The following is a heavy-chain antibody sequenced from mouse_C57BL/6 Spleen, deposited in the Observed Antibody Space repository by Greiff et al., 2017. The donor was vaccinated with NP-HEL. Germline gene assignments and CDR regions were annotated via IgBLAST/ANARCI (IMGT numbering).Heavy chain of an antibody. CDR2: ISDGGRYT. CDR3: ARRLLRSYYFDY. D-gene: IGHD1-1*01. CDR1: GFTFSSYA. V-gene: IGHV5-4*03. Sequence: EVKLMESGGGLVKPGGSLKLSCAASGFTFSSYAMSWVRQTPEKRLEWVATISDGGRYTYYPDNVKGRFTISRDNAKNNLYLQMSHLKSEDTAMYYCARRLLRSYYFDYWGQGTTLTVSS. J-gene: IGHJ2*01.